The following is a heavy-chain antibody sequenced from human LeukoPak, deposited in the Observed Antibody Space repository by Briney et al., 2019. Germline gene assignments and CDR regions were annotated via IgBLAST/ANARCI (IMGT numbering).Heavy chain of an antibody. V-gene: IGHV4-61*02. D-gene: IGHD6-19*01. Sequence: KPSQTLSLTCTVSGGSISSGSYYWSWIRQPAGKGLEWIGRIYTSGSTNYNPSLKSRVTISVDTSKNQFSLKLSSVTAADTAVYYCARATVAGIDYWGQGTLVTVSS. CDR3: ARATVAGIDY. CDR2: IYTSGST. J-gene: IGHJ4*02. CDR1: GGSISSGSYY.